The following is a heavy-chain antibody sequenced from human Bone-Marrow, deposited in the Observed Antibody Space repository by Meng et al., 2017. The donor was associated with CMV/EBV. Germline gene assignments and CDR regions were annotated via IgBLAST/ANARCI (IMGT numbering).Heavy chain of an antibody. Sequence: SETLSLTCTVSGYSISSGYYWGWIRQPPGKGLEWIGYIYYSGSTNYNPSLKIRVTISVDTSKNQFSLKLSSVTAADTAVYYCARGDDFWSGYLSSLSLDYWGQGTLVTVSS. D-gene: IGHD3-3*01. CDR2: IYYSGST. V-gene: IGHV4-61*01. CDR3: ARGDDFWSGYLSSLSLDY. CDR1: GYSISSGYY. J-gene: IGHJ4*02.